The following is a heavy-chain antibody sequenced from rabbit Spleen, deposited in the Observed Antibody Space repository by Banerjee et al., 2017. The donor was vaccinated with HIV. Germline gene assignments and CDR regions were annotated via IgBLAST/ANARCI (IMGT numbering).Heavy chain of an antibody. Sequence: QSLEESGGDLVKPGASLTLTCTASEFSFSNNVYMCWVRQAPGKGLEWIACIDTGSSGFTYFASWAKGRFTISKTSSTTVTLQMTSLTAADTATYFCARGGPDTDYWLSQLDFWGQGTLVTVS. CDR2: IDTGSSGFT. V-gene: IGHV1S40*01. CDR3: ARGGPDTDYWLSQLDF. CDR1: EFSFSNNVY. J-gene: IGHJ3*01. D-gene: IGHD2-1*01.